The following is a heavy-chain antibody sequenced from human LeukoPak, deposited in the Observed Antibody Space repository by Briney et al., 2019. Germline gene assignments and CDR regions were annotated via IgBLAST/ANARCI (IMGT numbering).Heavy chain of an antibody. CDR1: GYTFIAYY. D-gene: IGHD1-26*01. V-gene: IGHV1-2*02. J-gene: IGHJ1*01. Sequence: GASVKVSCKTSGYTFIAYYLHWVRQAPGQGLEWMGWLNPGPGGTNYAQKFQGRVTMTRDTSISTAYMELSRLRSDDTAVYYCARTSGSYFLQYFQHWGQGTLVTVSS. CDR3: ARTSGSYFLQYFQH. CDR2: LNPGPGGT.